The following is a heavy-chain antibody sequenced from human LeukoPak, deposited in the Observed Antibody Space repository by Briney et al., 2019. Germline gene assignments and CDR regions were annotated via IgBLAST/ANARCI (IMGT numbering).Heavy chain of an antibody. CDR3: ASGVVDYGDYVGLDV. D-gene: IGHD4-17*01. V-gene: IGHV3-48*04. Sequence: GGSLRLSCVASGITFSSYSMNWVRQAPGKGLEWVSYISSFSGTINYADSVKGRFTISRDNAKNSLYLQMNSLRAEDTAVYYCASGVVDYGDYVGLDVWGKGTTVTISS. J-gene: IGHJ6*04. CDR1: GITFSSYS. CDR2: ISSFSGTI.